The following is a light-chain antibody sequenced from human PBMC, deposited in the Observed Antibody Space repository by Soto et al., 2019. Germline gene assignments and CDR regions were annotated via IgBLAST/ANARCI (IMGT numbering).Light chain of an antibody. CDR1: GSDVYNS. V-gene: IGLV2-14*01. CDR3: SSYTTSSTLDVV. CDR2: EVS. Sequence: QSVLTQPASVSGSPGQSITISCTETGSDVYNSVSWYQQHPGKAPKLMIYEVSNRPSGVSNRFSGSKSGDTASLTISGLQAEDEADYYCSSYTTSSTLDVVFGGGTKLTVL. J-gene: IGLJ2*01.